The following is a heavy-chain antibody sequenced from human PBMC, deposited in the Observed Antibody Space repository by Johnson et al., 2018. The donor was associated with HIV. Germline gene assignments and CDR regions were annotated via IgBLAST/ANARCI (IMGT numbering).Heavy chain of an antibody. CDR2: ISVDGNNE. D-gene: IGHD1-26*01. Sequence: QVQLMESGGGVVQPGRSLRLSCAASGFTLSSYAMHWVRQAPGKGLEWVALISVDGNNEYYTDSVKGRFTISRDISKNTLYVQMNSLRTEDTAVYYCAKDVGNFWPDAFDIWGQGTMVTVSS. CDR1: GFTLSSYA. V-gene: IGHV3-30*18. J-gene: IGHJ3*02. CDR3: AKDVGNFWPDAFDI.